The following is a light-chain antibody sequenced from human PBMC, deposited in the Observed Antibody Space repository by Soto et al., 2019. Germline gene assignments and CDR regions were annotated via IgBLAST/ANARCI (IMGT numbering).Light chain of an antibody. Sequence: EIVLTQSPGTLSLSPGERATLSCSASQSVSSSYLAWYQQKPGQAPRILFYGASSRATGIPDRFSGSGSGTDFTLTISRLEPADFAVYYCQQYGSSPTFGQGTKVEIK. CDR1: QSVSSSY. V-gene: IGKV3-20*01. CDR3: QQYGSSPT. CDR2: GAS. J-gene: IGKJ1*01.